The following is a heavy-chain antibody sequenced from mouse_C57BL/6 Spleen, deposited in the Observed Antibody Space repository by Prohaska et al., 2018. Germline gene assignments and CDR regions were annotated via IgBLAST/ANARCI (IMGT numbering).Heavy chain of an antibody. D-gene: IGHD1-1*01. V-gene: IGHV1-39*01. CDR3: ARTDYYYGSSGGYFDY. J-gene: IGHJ2*01. CDR2: INPNYGTT. Sequence: GKQSNGKSLEWIGVINPNYGTTSYNQKFKGKATLTVDQSSSTAYMQLNSLTSEDSAVYYCARTDYYYGSSGGYFDYWGQGTTLTVSS.